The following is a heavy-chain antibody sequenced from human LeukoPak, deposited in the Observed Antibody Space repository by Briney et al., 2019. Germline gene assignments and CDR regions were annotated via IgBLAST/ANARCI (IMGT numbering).Heavy chain of an antibody. J-gene: IGHJ6*02. D-gene: IGHD6-13*01. Sequence: PGKVSCKAPGGTFSSYAISWVRQVPGQGPEWMGRIIPIFGIANYAQKFQGRVTITADKSTSTAYMELSSLRTEDTAVYYCARYRRIAAASYYYGMDVWGQGTTVTVSS. CDR2: IIPIFGIA. CDR3: ARYRRIAAASYYYGMDV. V-gene: IGHV1-69*04. CDR1: GGTFSSYA.